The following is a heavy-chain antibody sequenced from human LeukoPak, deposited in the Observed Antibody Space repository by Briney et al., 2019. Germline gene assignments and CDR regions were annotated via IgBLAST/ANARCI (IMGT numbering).Heavy chain of an antibody. CDR2: INTGNGKT. J-gene: IGHJ4*02. CDR3: ARGNYSDGGSYRHFDN. V-gene: IGHV1-3*04. D-gene: IGHD3-10*01. CDR1: GYTFTSYA. Sequence: ASVKVSCKASGYTFTSYAIHWVRQAPGQRPEWMGWINTGNGKTEHSQRLQGRVTITRDTSASTAYMEMSSLTSEDTALYYCARGNYSDGGSYRHFDNWGQGTLVTVSS.